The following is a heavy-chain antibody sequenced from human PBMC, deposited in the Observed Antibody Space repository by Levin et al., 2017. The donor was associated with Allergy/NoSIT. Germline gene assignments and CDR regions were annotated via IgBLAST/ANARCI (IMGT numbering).Heavy chain of an antibody. Sequence: GESLKISCAASGFTFSNYAMSWVRQAPGKGLEWVSSIGGASGGNTYFADSVKGRFTISRDNSKNTLYLQMNSLRAEDTAVYFCSRLIVAGGTGFWGQGTLVTVSS. J-gene: IGHJ4*02. CDR3: SRLIVAGGTGF. CDR1: GFTFSNYA. CDR2: IGGASGGNT. V-gene: IGHV3-23*01. D-gene: IGHD6-25*01.